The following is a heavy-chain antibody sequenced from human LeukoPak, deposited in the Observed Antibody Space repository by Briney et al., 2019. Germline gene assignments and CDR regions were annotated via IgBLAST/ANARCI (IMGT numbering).Heavy chain of an antibody. J-gene: IGHJ5*02. V-gene: IGHV1-8*03. CDR2: MNPNSGNT. CDR3: ARAIRADRRGSWFDP. CDR1: GYPFTSYD. Sequence: GASVKVSCKASGYPFTSYDINWVRQATGQGLEWMGWMNPNSGNTGYPQKFQGRVTFSRNTSITTAYMELSSLRSEDTAVYYCARAIRADRRGSWFDPWGQGTLVTVSS. D-gene: IGHD6-6*01.